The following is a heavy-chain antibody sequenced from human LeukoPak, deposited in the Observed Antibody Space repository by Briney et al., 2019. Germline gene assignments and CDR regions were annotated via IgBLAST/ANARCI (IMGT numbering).Heavy chain of an antibody. D-gene: IGHD6-19*01. CDR1: GFTFSKFW. Sequence: GGSLRLSCAASGFTFSKFWMLWVRQAPGKGLESVSRINTDGTVTTYADSVKGRFTVSRDNADNTMFLQMNSVRDEDTAVYYCATKQWLAPPPDSWGQGTPVTVSS. V-gene: IGHV3-74*01. CDR3: ATKQWLAPPPDS. CDR2: INTDGTVT. J-gene: IGHJ4*02.